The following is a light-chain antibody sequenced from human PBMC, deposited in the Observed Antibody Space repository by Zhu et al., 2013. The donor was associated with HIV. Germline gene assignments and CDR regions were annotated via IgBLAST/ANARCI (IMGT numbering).Light chain of an antibody. Sequence: EIVMTQSPATLSVSPGESATLSCRASQYVSNSVAWYQQKPGKAPSLFIYAASTLETGVPSRFSGSGSGTEFTLTITSLQPEDFATYYCQHVNENAAFGPGTKVDV. CDR2: AAS. CDR3: QHVNENAA. V-gene: IGKV3-15*01. CDR1: QYVSNS. J-gene: IGKJ3*01.